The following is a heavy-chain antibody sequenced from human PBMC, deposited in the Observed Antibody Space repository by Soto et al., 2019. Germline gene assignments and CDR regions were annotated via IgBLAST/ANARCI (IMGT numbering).Heavy chain of an antibody. J-gene: IGHJ4*02. CDR1: GFSFSGYS. D-gene: IGHD3-10*01. Sequence: PGGSLRLSCAASGFSFSGYSMIWVRQAPGKGLEWVSYIDSSSSPIYYADSVKGRFTISRDNAKNSLYLQMNSLTDEDTAVYYCARDTQSYGFDYWGQGTLVTVS. CDR2: IDSSSSPI. V-gene: IGHV3-48*02. CDR3: ARDTQSYGFDY.